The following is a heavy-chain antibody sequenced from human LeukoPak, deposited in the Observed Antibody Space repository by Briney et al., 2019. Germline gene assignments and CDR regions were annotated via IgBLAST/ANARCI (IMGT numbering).Heavy chain of an antibody. V-gene: IGHV4-59*01. CDR3: VRDRELGV. J-gene: IGHJ6*02. D-gene: IGHD1-7*01. CDR2: IYDSVNT. Sequence: PSETLSLTCSVAGGFISIFYWSWIRQPPGKGLEWIGYIYDSVNTNYNPSLKSRVTISVDMSRNQFSLKLNSVTAADTAIYYCVRDRELGVWGQGTTVTVSS. CDR1: GGFISIFY.